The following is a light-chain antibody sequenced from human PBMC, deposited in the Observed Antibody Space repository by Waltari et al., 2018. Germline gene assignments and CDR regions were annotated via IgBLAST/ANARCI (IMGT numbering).Light chain of an antibody. J-gene: IGLJ2*01. CDR3: AVWDDSLSGVV. CDR1: STNIERTH. V-gene: IGLV1-44*01. CDR2: SNN. Sequence: QSVLTQAPSASGTLGRRVTISCTGRSTNIERTHVTWYQPRPGPAPKLLLYSNNQRPSGVPDRFSGSKSGTSASLAISGLQSEDEAEYSCAVWDDSLSGVVFGGGTKLTVL.